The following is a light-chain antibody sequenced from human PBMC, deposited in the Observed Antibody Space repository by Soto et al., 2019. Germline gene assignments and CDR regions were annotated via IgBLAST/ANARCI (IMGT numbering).Light chain of an antibody. V-gene: IGLV2-8*01. Sequence: QSALTQPPSASGSPGQSVTISCTGSSSDVGGYKYVSWYQQHPGKAPKLIIYEVSKRPSGVPDRFSGSKSGNTASLTVSGLQAEDEADYYCSSYAGSSNVVFGGGTKLTVL. J-gene: IGLJ2*01. CDR2: EVS. CDR3: SSYAGSSNVV. CDR1: SSDVGGYKY.